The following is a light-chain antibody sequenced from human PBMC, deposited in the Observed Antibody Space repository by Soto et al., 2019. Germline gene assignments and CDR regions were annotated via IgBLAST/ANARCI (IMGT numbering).Light chain of an antibody. CDR3: QRYNVAPFT. J-gene: IGKJ3*01. V-gene: IGKV1-27*01. Sequence: DIQMTQSPSPLSASVGDRVTITCRASEGIRNYLAWYQQKPGKPPKLLIYGASTLQSGVPSRFSATGSGTDFTLTISGLQPDDVSTYYCQRYNVAPFTFGPGTKVDLK. CDR1: EGIRNY. CDR2: GAS.